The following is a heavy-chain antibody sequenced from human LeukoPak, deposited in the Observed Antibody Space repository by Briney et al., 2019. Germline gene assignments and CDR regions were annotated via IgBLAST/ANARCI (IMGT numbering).Heavy chain of an antibody. CDR3: AKNGSSYCDN. J-gene: IGHJ4*02. Sequence: GASVKLSCKASGYTFTNYGISWVRQAPGQGLEWMGWISVYNGYTEYAQTLQGRVTMTTDTSTSTAYMELRSLRSDDTPVYYCAKNGSSYCDNWGRGTLVTVSS. D-gene: IGHD6-13*01. CDR1: GYTFTNYG. V-gene: IGHV1-18*01. CDR2: ISVYNGYT.